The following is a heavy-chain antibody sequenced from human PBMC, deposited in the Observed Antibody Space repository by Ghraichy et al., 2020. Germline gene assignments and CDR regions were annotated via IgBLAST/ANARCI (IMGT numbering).Heavy chain of an antibody. Sequence: GGSLRLSCAASGFMFSSYEMNWVRQAPGKGLEWVSYISSSATTKYYADSVKGRFTISRDNAQNSLYLQMNSLRAEDTAVYWCWGVAVAGRYYYYGMDVWGQGTTVTVSS. CDR1: GFMFSSYE. CDR2: ISSSATTK. V-gene: IGHV3-48*03. CDR3: WGVAVAGRYYYYGMDV. D-gene: IGHD6-19*01. J-gene: IGHJ6*02.